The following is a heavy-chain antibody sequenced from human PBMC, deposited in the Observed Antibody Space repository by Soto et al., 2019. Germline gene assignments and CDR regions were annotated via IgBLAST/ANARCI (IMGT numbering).Heavy chain of an antibody. CDR3: ARGSTGDYYYYGMDV. Sequence: ASVKVSCKASGYTFTGYYMHWVRQAPGQGLEWMGWINPNSGGTNYAQKFQGWVTMTRDTSISTAYMELSRLRSDDTAVYYCARGSTGDYYYYGMDVWGPGTTVTVSS. CDR1: GYTFTGYY. J-gene: IGHJ6*02. V-gene: IGHV1-2*04. D-gene: IGHD2-8*02. CDR2: INPNSGGT.